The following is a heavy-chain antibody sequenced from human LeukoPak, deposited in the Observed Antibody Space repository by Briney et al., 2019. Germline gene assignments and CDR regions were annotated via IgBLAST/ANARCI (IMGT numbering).Heavy chain of an antibody. Sequence: ASVKVSCKASGHTFTGYYMHWVRQAPGQGLEWMGWINPNSGGTNYAQKFQGRVTMTRDTSISTAYMELSRLRSDDTAVYYCAREIAAAGTGNWFDPWGQGTLVTVSS. V-gene: IGHV1-2*02. D-gene: IGHD6-13*01. CDR2: INPNSGGT. J-gene: IGHJ5*02. CDR3: AREIAAAGTGNWFDP. CDR1: GHTFTGYY.